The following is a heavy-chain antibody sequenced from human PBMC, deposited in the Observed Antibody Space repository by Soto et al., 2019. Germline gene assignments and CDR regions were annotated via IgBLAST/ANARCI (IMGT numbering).Heavy chain of an antibody. CDR1: GFTFSSYA. CDR2: ISGSGGST. D-gene: IGHD5-18*01. Sequence: PGGSLRLSCAASGFTFSSYAMSWVRQAPGKGLEWVSAISGSGGSTYYADSVKGRFTISRDNSKNTLYLQMNSLRAEDTAVYYCAKDPYFGYSYGYVDYWGQGTLVTVSS. J-gene: IGHJ4*02. V-gene: IGHV3-23*01. CDR3: AKDPYFGYSYGYVDY.